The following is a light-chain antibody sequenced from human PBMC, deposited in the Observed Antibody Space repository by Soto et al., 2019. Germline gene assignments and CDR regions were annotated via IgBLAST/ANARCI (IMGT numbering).Light chain of an antibody. CDR3: QQSYTTPAPT. J-gene: IGKJ4*01. CDR1: QSLTTN. V-gene: IGKV1-39*01. CDR2: GAS. Sequence: DIQMTQSPSSLSASIGDRVTINCRASQSLTTNLNWYQQKPGNASQLLIYGASSLQSWVPSRFRGRRSGTDFTFTISGLPPDDFSTYHFQQSYTTPAPTFGGGTKVEIK.